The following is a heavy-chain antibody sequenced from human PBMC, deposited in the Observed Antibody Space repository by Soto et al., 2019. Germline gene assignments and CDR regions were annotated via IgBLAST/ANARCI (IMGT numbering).Heavy chain of an antibody. V-gene: IGHV3-48*02. CDR2: IITVSDIT. CDR3: AKDRWVTTRSFDF. CDR1: GFKFSDYS. Sequence: EVQLVESGGGFTQAGGSLRLSCAASGFKFSDYSFNWVRQGPGRGLEWIAFIITVSDITYYADSVKGRFAISRDNAENSVFLQMNSLRDEDTAVYYCAKDRWVTTRSFDFWGQGTLVAVS. J-gene: IGHJ4*02. D-gene: IGHD4-17*01.